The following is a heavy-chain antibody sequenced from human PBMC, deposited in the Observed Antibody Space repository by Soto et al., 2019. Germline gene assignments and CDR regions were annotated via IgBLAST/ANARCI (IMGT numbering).Heavy chain of an antibody. Sequence: GGSLRLSCAVSGFICSSYDMSWIRQAPGKGLEWVSYISSSSSYTNYADSVKGRFTISRDNAKNSLYLQMNSLRAEDTAVYYCASLHSSGGQGTLVTVSS. V-gene: IGHV3-11*06. D-gene: IGHD6-19*01. CDR2: ISSSSSYT. J-gene: IGHJ4*02. CDR1: GFICSSYD. CDR3: ASLHSS.